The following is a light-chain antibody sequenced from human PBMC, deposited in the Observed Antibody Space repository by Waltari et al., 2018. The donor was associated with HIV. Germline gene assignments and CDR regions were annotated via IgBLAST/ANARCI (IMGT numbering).Light chain of an antibody. CDR3: QQSYDSPFN. V-gene: IGKV1-39*01. J-gene: IGKJ3*01. Sequence: DIQMTQSPSALSASLGDNVSITCRASQAISSYLNWYQQKSNKAPVLLVYSAYKLQSGAPSRFRGAGSGRDFSLSITGLQTEDFATYFWQQSYDSPFNFGPGT. CDR2: SAY. CDR1: QAISSY.